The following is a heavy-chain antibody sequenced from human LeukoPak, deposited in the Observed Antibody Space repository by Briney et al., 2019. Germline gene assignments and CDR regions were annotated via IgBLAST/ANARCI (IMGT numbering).Heavy chain of an antibody. V-gene: IGHV3-53*01. CDR2: IYSGGST. D-gene: IGHD3-16*01. J-gene: IGHJ6*02. CDR3: ARDWGYYYYYGMDV. Sequence: PGGSLRLSCAASGFTVSSNYMSWVRQAPGKGLEWVSVIYSGGSTYYADSVKGRFTISRDNSKNTLYLQMNSLRAEDTAVYYCARDWGYYYYYGMDVWGQGTTVTVSS. CDR1: GFTVSSNY.